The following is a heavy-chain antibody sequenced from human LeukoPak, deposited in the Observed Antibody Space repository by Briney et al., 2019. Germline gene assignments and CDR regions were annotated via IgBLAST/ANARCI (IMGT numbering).Heavy chain of an antibody. D-gene: IGHD3-22*01. CDR2: IYPGDSDT. CDR3: ARHSWGDSSGYYRFDY. V-gene: IGHV5-51*01. Sequence: GESLKISCKGSGYSFTSYWIGWVRQMPGKGLEWMGIIYPGDSDTRYSPSFQGQVTISADKSISTAYLQWSSLKASDTAMYYCARHSWGDSSGYYRFDYWGQGTLVTVSS. J-gene: IGHJ4*02. CDR1: GYSFTSYW.